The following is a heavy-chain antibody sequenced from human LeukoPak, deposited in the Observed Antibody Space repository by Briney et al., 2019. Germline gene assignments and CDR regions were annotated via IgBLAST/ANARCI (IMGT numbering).Heavy chain of an antibody. CDR1: GFTFSSYA. J-gene: IGHJ4*02. D-gene: IGHD2-2*01. CDR3: AKVIVVVPAAWGYFDY. V-gene: IGHV3-23*01. Sequence: PGGSLRLSCAASGFTFSSYAMSWVRQAPGKGLEWVSAISGSGGSTYYAGSVKGWFTISRDNSKNTLYLQMNSLRAEDTAVYYCAKVIVVVPAAWGYFDYWGQGTLVTVSS. CDR2: ISGSGGST.